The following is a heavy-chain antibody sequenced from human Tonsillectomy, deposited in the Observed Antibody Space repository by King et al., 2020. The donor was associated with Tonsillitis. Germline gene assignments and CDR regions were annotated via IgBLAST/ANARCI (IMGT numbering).Heavy chain of an antibody. J-gene: IGHJ4*02. Sequence: QLQESGPGVVKPSETLSLTCTVSSGSISSSDHYWAWIRQPPGKGLEWIGYMYSSGTIFYNPSLQSRITISGGTSENRFSLKLSSVTAADTAVYFCARYVSGSFDYWGQGALVTVSS. CDR1: SGSISSSDHY. CDR2: MYSSGTI. D-gene: IGHD1-26*01. V-gene: IGHV4-39*01. CDR3: ARYVSGSFDY.